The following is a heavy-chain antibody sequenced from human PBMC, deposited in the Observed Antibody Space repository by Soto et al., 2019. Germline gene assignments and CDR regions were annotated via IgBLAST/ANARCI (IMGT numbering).Heavy chain of an antibody. CDR3: ARAYSSSRAAAFDI. D-gene: IGHD6-6*01. V-gene: IGHV4-59*01. CDR1: GVSISSYY. CDR2: IYYSGST. J-gene: IGHJ3*02. Sequence: SETLSLTCTVSGVSISSYYWSWIRQPPGKGLEWIGYIYYSGSTNYNPSLKSRVTISVDTSKNQFSLKLSSVTAADTAVYYCARAYSSSRAAAFDIWGQGTMVTVSS.